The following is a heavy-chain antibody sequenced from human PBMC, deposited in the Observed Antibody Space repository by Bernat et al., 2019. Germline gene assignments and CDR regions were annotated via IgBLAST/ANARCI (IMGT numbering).Heavy chain of an antibody. CDR1: AYTFTSYA. D-gene: IGHD2-2*01. CDR2: INAGNGNT. V-gene: IGHV1-3*01. J-gene: IGHJ6*02. CDR3: ARALRFCSSTSCYHYYYYGMDV. Sequence: QVQLVQSGAEVKKPGASVKVSCKASAYTFTSYAMHWVRQAPGQRLEWMGWINAGNGNTKYSQKFQGRVTINRDTSASTACMELSSLRSEDTAVYYCARALRFCSSTSCYHYYYYGMDVWGQGTTVTVSS.